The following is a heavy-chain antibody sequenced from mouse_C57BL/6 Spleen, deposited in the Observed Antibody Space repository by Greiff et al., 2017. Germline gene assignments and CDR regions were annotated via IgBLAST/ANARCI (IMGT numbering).Heavy chain of an antibody. CDR2: IYPGDGDT. CDR1: GYAFSSSW. Sequence: QVQLQQSGPELVKPGASVKISCKASGYAFSSSWMNWVKQRPGQGLEWIGRIYPGDGDTNYNGKFKGKATLTADKSSSTAYLQLSSLTSEDSAVXFCSRSGRYWYFDVWGTGTTVTVSS. V-gene: IGHV1-82*01. J-gene: IGHJ1*03. CDR3: SRSGRYWYFDV. D-gene: IGHD3-2*02.